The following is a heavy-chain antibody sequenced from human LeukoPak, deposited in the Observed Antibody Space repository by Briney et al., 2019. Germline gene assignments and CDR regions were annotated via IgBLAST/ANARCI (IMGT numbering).Heavy chain of an antibody. J-gene: IGHJ6*04. D-gene: IGHD5-18*01. CDR3: AISFGGYSYVDV. V-gene: IGHV4-59*01. CDR2: IYYSGST. CDR1: GGSISSYY. Sequence: SETLSLTCTVSGGSISSYYWSWIRQPPGKGLEWIGYIYYSGSTNYNPSLKSRVTISVDTSKNQFSLKLSSVTAADTAVYYCAISFGGYSYVDVWGKGTTVTVSS.